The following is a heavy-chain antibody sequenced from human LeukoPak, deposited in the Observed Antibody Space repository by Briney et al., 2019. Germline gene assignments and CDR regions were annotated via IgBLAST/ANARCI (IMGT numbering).Heavy chain of an antibody. CDR1: GYTFTSYG. CDR3: ARSPITIFGVVIRYYFDY. J-gene: IGHJ4*02. CDR2: INPNSGGT. V-gene: IGHV1-2*02. Sequence: ASVKVSCKASGYTFTSYGISWVRQAPGQGLEWMGWINPNSGGTNYAQKFQGRVTMTRDTSISTAYMELSRLRSDDTAVYYCARSPITIFGVVIRYYFDYWGQGTLVTVSS. D-gene: IGHD3-3*01.